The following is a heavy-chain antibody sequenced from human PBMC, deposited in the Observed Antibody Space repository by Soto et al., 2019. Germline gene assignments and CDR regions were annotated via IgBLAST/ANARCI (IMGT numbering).Heavy chain of an antibody. CDR1: GFTFSSYG. D-gene: IGHD3-22*01. J-gene: IGHJ4*02. V-gene: IGHV3-30*18. Sequence: LRLSCAASGFTFSSYGMHWVRQAPGKGLEWVAVISYDGSNKYYADSVKGRFTISRDNSKNTLYLQMNSLRAEDTAVYYCAKDGFPRRYYYDSSGYFDYWGQGTLVTLSS. CDR3: AKDGFPRRYYYDSSGYFDY. CDR2: ISYDGSNK.